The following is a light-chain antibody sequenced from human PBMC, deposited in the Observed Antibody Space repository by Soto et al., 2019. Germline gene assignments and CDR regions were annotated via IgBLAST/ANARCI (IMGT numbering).Light chain of an antibody. CDR2: DAS. CDR1: QSIDNY. Sequence: DIQITQSPSSLSASVGDRVTITCRTSQSIDNYLNWYQQRAGRAPKLLIYDASNLQSGAPSRFSGSGSGTDFTLTISSLQPEDFATYYCQQSYVTPRTFAPGTKVDIK. V-gene: IGKV1-39*01. CDR3: QQSYVTPRT. J-gene: IGKJ1*01.